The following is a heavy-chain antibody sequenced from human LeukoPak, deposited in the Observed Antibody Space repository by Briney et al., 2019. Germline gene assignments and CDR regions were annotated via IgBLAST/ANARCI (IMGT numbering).Heavy chain of an antibody. J-gene: IGHJ4*02. CDR2: ISYDGREK. V-gene: IGHV3-30*18. CDR3: AKEGRHYSSNWYPYSDY. Sequence: GGSLRLSCAASGFTFNSYGMHWVRQAPGKGLEWVALISYDGREKYYADSVKGRFTISRDKSKNTLYLQMNSLRAEDTAVYYCAKEGRHYSSNWYPYSDYWGQGTLVTVSS. CDR1: GFTFNSYG. D-gene: IGHD6-13*01.